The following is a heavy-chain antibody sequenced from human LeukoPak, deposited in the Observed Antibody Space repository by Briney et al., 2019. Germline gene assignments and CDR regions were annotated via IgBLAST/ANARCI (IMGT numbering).Heavy chain of an antibody. CDR1: GYTFTGYY. D-gene: IGHD1-26*01. CDR3: ARASSFGELPYTYNWFDP. J-gene: IGHJ5*02. Sequence: ASVKVSCKASGYTFTGYYMHWVRQAPGQGLEWMGWISAYNGNTNYAQKLQGRVTMTTDTSTSTAYMELRSLRSDDTAVYYCARASSFGELPYTYNWFDPWGQGTLVTVSS. V-gene: IGHV1-18*04. CDR2: ISAYNGNT.